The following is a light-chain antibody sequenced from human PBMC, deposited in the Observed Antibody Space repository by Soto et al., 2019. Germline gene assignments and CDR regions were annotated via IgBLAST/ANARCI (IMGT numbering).Light chain of an antibody. J-gene: IGKJ4*01. V-gene: IGKV3-15*01. CDR2: KTS. CDR3: QQYADWPLT. Sequence: IVMTQSPATVSVSPGESTSLSCRASRTIGTNLGWYQQKPGQAPRLLISKTSNRATGVPARFSGSGSGTEFTLTITSLRSEDIAVYYCQQYADWPLTFGGGTKVDIK. CDR1: RTIGTN.